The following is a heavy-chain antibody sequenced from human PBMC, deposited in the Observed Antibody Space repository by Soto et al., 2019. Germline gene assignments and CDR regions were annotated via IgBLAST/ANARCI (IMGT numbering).Heavy chain of an antibody. J-gene: IGHJ5*02. V-gene: IGHV4-34*01. CDR3: ARTSRVATTNWFDP. CDR2: INHSGST. D-gene: IGHD5-12*01. Sequence: SETLSLTCAVYGGSFSGYYWSWIRQPPGKGLEWIGEINHSGSTNYNPSLKSRVTISVDTSKNQFSLKLSSVTAADTAVYYCARTSRVATTNWFDPWGQGTLVTVSS. CDR1: GGSFSGYY.